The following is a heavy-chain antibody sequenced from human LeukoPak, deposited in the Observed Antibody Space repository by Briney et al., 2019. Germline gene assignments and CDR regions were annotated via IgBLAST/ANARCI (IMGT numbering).Heavy chain of an antibody. CDR2: INTDGRDT. J-gene: IGHJ4*02. Sequence: PGGSLRLSCAASGFSFRSYFMYWVRQATGKGLVWVSRINTDGRDTEYADSVKGRFTISRDNAKNTLYMQMNSLREEDTAVYYCVAYNWNYPDYWGQGTLVTVSS. D-gene: IGHD1-7*01. CDR3: VAYNWNYPDY. V-gene: IGHV3-74*03. CDR1: GFSFRSYF.